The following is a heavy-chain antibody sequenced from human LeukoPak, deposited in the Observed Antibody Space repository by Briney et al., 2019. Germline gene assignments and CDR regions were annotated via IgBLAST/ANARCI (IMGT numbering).Heavy chain of an antibody. V-gene: IGHV3-23*01. CDR2: ISASGGST. CDR1: GFTFSSYA. CDR3: AKGYCSGGSCYPSALDC. Sequence: GGSLRLSCAASGFTFSSYAMSWVRQAPGKGLEWVSAISASGGSTYYADSVKGRFTISRDNSKNTLYLQMNSLRAEDTAVYFCAKGYCSGGSCYPSALDCWGQGTLVTVSS. D-gene: IGHD2-15*01. J-gene: IGHJ4*02.